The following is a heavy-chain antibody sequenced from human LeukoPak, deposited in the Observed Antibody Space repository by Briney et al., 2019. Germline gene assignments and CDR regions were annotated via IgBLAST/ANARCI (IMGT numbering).Heavy chain of an antibody. Sequence: PGGSLRLSCAASGFTFSSYAMSWVRQAPGKGLEWVSGISWNSGSIGYADSVKGRFTISRDNAKNSLYLQMNSLRAGDTALYYCAKDIMPFWLPTPSFDYWGQGTLVTVSS. CDR1: GFTFSSYA. D-gene: IGHD5-12*01. CDR2: ISWNSGSI. V-gene: IGHV3-9*01. J-gene: IGHJ4*02. CDR3: AKDIMPFWLPTPSFDY.